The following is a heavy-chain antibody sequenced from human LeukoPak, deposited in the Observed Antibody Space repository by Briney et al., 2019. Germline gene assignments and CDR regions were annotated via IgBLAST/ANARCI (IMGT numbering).Heavy chain of an antibody. CDR3: AIDDSSGFSDI. Sequence: SVKVSCKASGGSSNSYAISWVRQAPGQGLEWMGGIIPIIGTTNYAQKFQGRVTITTDESSSTVYMQLSSLRSEDTAVYYCAIDDSSGFSDIWGQGTLVTVSS. J-gene: IGHJ4*02. CDR1: GGSSNSYA. D-gene: IGHD3-22*01. V-gene: IGHV1-69*05. CDR2: IIPIIGTT.